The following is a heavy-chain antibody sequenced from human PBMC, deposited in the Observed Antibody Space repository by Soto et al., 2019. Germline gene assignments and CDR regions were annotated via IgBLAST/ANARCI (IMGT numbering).Heavy chain of an antibody. V-gene: IGHV3-21*01. Sequence: GGSLRLSCAASGFTFSSYSMNWVRQAPGKGLEWVSSISSSSSYIYYADSVKGRFTISRDNAKNSLYLQMNSLRAEDTAVYYCARDHDGYYGSGSYYNDLYYYYGMDVWGQGTTVTVSS. CDR3: ARDHDGYYGSGSYYNDLYYYYGMDV. J-gene: IGHJ6*02. D-gene: IGHD3-10*01. CDR2: ISSSSSYI. CDR1: GFTFSSYS.